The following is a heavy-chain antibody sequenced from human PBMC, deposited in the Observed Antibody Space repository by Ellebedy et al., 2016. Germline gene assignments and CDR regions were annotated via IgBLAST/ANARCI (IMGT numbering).Heavy chain of an antibody. J-gene: IGHJ4*02. D-gene: IGHD1-7*01. V-gene: IGHV4-34*01. CDR3: AREPRGTTQYYFDY. CDR2: INHSGST. CDR1: GGSFSGYY. Sequence: SETLSLTCAVYGGSFSGYYWSWIRQPPGKGLEWIGEINHSGSTNYNPSLKSRVTISVDPSKNQFSLKLSSVTAADTAVYYCAREPRGTTQYYFDYWGQGTLVTVSS.